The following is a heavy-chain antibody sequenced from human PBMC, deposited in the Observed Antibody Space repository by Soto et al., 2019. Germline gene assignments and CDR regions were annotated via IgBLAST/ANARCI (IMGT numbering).Heavy chain of an antibody. V-gene: IGHV3-33*01. CDR1: GFTFSSYG. J-gene: IGHJ4*02. CDR2: IWYDGSNK. D-gene: IGHD3-3*01. Sequence: GGTLRLSCAVSGFTFSSYGMHWVCQAPGKGLERVAVIWYDGSNKYYADSVKGRFTISRDNSKNTLYLQMNSLRAEDTAVYYCAIGGPDFWSSYFFDYWGQETLLT. CDR3: AIGGPDFWSSYFFDY.